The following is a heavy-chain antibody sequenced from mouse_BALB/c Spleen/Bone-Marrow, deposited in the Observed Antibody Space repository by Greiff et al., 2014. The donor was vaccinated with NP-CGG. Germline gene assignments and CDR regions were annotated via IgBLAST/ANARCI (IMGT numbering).Heavy chain of an antibody. CDR3: ARGGDYGFMDY. J-gene: IGHJ4*01. D-gene: IGHD1-2*01. V-gene: IGHV1-54*01. CDR2: INPGSGGT. CDR1: GYAFTNYL. Sequence: LVESGAELVRPGTSVKVSCKASGYAFTNYLIEWVKQRPGQGLEWIGVINPGSGGTNYNEKFKGKATLTADKSSSTAYMHLSSVTSDDSAVYFCARGGDYGFMDYWGQGTSVTVSS.